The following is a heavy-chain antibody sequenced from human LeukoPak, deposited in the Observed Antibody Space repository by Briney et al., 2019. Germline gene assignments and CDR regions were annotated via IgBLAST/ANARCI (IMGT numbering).Heavy chain of an antibody. V-gene: IGHV3-73*01. CDR3: TRHGRYYDSSGYYYNDLDYYYGMDV. Sequence: GGSLRLSCAASGFTFSGSAMHWVRQASGKGLEWVGRIRSKANSYATAYAASVKGRFTISRDDSKNTAYLQMNSLKTEDTAVYYCTRHGRYYDSSGYYYNDLDYYYGMDVWGQGTTVTVSS. D-gene: IGHD3-22*01. J-gene: IGHJ6*02. CDR1: GFTFSGSA. CDR2: IRSKANSYAT.